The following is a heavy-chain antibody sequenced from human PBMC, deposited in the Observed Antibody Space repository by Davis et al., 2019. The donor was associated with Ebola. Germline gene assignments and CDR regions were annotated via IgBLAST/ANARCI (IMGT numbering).Heavy chain of an antibody. J-gene: IGHJ4*02. V-gene: IGHV3-74*01. CDR2: ISTGGGVT. D-gene: IGHD4-11*01. CDR3: AKRSDYRSFDY. CDR1: GFTFSSYW. Sequence: GESLKISCAASGFTFSSYWMHWVRQAPGKGLEWVSGISTGGGVTIYADSVKGRFTISRDNSKNTLYLQMNSLRGEDTAVYYCAKRSDYRSFDYWGQGTLVTVSS.